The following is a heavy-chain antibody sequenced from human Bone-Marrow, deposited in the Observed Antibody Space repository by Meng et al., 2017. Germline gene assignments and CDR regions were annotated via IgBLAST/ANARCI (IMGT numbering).Heavy chain of an antibody. J-gene: IGHJ4*02. CDR1: AYSFTSYA. V-gene: IGHV1-3*01. CDR3: ARRTAVSGMTFDY. CDR2: INAGNGNT. D-gene: IGHD4-17*01. Sequence: QVRLVESCGEGKKPGASVKVSCQASAYSFTSYAIDWVRRAPGQRLEWMVWINAGNGNTKYPQKFQGRVTITRDTSASTTYMELSSLISEDAAVYYCARRTAVSGMTFDYWGQGTLVTVSS.